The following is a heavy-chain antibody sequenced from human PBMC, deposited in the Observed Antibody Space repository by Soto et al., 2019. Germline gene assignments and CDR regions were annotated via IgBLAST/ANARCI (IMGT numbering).Heavy chain of an antibody. CDR2: IYYSGST. J-gene: IGHJ4*02. Sequence: PSETLSRTCTVSGGSLSSGSYYWIWSRQPPGKGLEWTGYIYYSGSTNYNPSLKRRGTITVDTSKNQFSLKPSSVTAADTAVYYCARGNLIPLWYQYYFDYWGQGTQVTVSS. CDR3: ARGNLIPLWYQYYFDY. V-gene: IGHV4-61*01. D-gene: IGHD5-18*01. CDR1: GGSLSSGSYY.